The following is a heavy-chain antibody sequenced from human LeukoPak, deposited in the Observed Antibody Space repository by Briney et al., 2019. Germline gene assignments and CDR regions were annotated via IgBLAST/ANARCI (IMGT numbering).Heavy chain of an antibody. D-gene: IGHD3-22*01. CDR2: IYYSGST. Sequence: SETLSLTCGVSGGSISSYYWSWIRQPPGKGLEWIGYIYYSGSTNYNPSLKSRVTISVDTSKNQFSLKLSSVTAADTAVYYCARRYYYDSSGYSDWGQGTLVTVSS. CDR3: ARRYYYDSSGYSD. J-gene: IGHJ4*02. CDR1: GGSISSYY. V-gene: IGHV4-59*01.